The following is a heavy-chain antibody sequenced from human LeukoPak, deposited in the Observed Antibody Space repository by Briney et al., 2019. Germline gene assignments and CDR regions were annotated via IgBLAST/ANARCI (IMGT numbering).Heavy chain of an antibody. Sequence: PGGSLRLSCAASGFTFSSYWMSWVRQAPGKGLEWVANIKQDGSEKYYVDSVKGRFTISRDNSKNTLYLQMNSLRAEDTAVYYCAKDKAEYSSSSAYFDYWGQGTLVTVSS. CDR3: AKDKAEYSSSSAYFDY. CDR2: IKQDGSEK. CDR1: GFTFSSYW. J-gene: IGHJ4*02. D-gene: IGHD6-6*01. V-gene: IGHV3-7*03.